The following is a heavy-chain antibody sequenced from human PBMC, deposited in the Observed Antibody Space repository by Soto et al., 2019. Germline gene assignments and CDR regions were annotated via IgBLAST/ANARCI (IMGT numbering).Heavy chain of an antibody. CDR3: ARDYYDSSGPLNWFDP. V-gene: IGHV4-30-4*01. CDR2: IYYSGST. D-gene: IGHD3-22*01. CDR1: GGSISSGDYY. Sequence: SETLSLTCTVSGGSISSGDYYWSWIRQPPGKGLEWIGCIYYSGSTYYNPSLKSRVTISVDTSKNQFSLKLSSVTAADTAVYYCARDYYDSSGPLNWFDPWGQGTLVTVSS. J-gene: IGHJ5*02.